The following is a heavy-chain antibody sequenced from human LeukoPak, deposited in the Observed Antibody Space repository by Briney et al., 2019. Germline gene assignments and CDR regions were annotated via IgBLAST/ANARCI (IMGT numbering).Heavy chain of an antibody. V-gene: IGHV3-64*01. CDR1: GFAFSSYS. CDR3: ARVTAGATTSNYYYYHMDV. CDR2: IISNGGLT. Sequence: GGSLRLSCAGSGFAFSSYSIQWVRQAPGKGLESVSAIISNGGLTYYANSVRGRFTISRDNSKNTLYLQMGSLRAEDMAVYYCARVTAGATTSNYYYYHMDVWGQGTTVTVSS. D-gene: IGHD1-26*01. J-gene: IGHJ6*02.